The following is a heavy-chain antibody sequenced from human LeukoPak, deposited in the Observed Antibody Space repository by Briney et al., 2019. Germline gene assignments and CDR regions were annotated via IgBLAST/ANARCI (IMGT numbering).Heavy chain of an antibody. CDR1: GGSITSYY. CDR3: AREFSGTSIAARVFDS. V-gene: IGHV4-4*07. CDR2: IHTSGST. D-gene: IGHD6-6*01. Sequence: PETLSLTCTVSGGSITSYYWSYIRQPAGKGLEWIGRIHTSGSTNYNPSLKSRVTMSVDTSKNQFSLKLSSVTAADTAIYYCAREFSGTSIAARVFDSWGQGTLVTVSS. J-gene: IGHJ4*02.